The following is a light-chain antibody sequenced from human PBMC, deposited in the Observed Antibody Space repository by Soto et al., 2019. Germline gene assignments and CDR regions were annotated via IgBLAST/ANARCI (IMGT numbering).Light chain of an antibody. CDR3: SSYTSTGTLIV. CDR2: EVR. J-gene: IGLJ2*01. CDR1: SGDIGGYNF. V-gene: IGLV2-14*01. Sequence: QSVLTQPASVSGSPGQSITISCSGSSGDIGGYNFVSWYQHLPGKAPKLIIFEVRFRPSGVSNRFSGSKSGDTASLTISYRLPEDEADYYCSSYTSTGTLIVFGGGTKVTVL.